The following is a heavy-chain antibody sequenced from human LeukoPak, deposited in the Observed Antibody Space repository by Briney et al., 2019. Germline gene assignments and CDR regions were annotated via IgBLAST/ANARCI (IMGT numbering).Heavy chain of an antibody. CDR3: AKASVTTAALFHP. D-gene: IGHD4-17*01. Sequence: PSETLSLTCTVSGGSISSYYWNWIRQPPGQGLEWIGYISNSGITKYNPSLKSRVTISLETSKNQFSLRLTSVTAADTAVYYCAKASVTTAALFHPWGQEPQVAVSS. J-gene: IGHJ5*02. CDR1: GGSISSYY. V-gene: IGHV4-59*01. CDR2: ISNSGIT.